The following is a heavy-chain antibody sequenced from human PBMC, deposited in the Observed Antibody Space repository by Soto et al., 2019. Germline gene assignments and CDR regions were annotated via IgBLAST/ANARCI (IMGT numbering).Heavy chain of an antibody. CDR2: IYYSGST. Sequence: SETLSLTCTVSGGSISSGGYYWSWIRQHPGKGLEWIGYIYYSGSTYYNPSLKSRVTISVDTSKYQFSLKLSSVTAADTAVYYCARGNYGDFSSYFDYWGQGTLVTVSS. D-gene: IGHD4-17*01. CDR3: ARGNYGDFSSYFDY. V-gene: IGHV4-31*03. J-gene: IGHJ4*02. CDR1: GGSISSGGYY.